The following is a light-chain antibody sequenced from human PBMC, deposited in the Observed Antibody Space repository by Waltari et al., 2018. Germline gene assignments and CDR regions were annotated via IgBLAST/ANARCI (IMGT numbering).Light chain of an antibody. CDR2: RDT. CDR1: ALPKQD. J-gene: IGLJ2*01. V-gene: IGLV3-25*03. CDR3: QSADSSGNYVV. Sequence: SYELTQPPSVSVSPGQTARITCSGDALPKQDAYWYQQRPGQAPGLVIYRDTERTSGIPERFSGSSSGTIVTLTISGVQAEDEADYYCQSADSSGNYVVFGGGTKLTVL.